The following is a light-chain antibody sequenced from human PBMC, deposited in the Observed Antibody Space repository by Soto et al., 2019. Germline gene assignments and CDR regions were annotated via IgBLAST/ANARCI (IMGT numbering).Light chain of an antibody. Sequence: DIQMTQSPSTLSASVVDRVSITCRASQSISSWLAWYQQKPGKAPKLLIYMASSLESGVPSRFSGSGSGTEFTLTISSLQPDDFATYYCLQDYNYPLTCGGGTKVDIK. J-gene: IGKJ4*01. CDR2: MAS. CDR3: LQDYNYPLT. CDR1: QSISSW. V-gene: IGKV1-5*03.